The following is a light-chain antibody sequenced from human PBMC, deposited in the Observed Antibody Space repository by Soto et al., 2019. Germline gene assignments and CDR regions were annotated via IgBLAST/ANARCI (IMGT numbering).Light chain of an antibody. V-gene: IGLV1-40*01. Sequence: QAVVTQPPSVSGAPGQRVTISCTGSSSNIGAGYDVHWYQQLPGTAPKLLIYGNSNRPSGVPDRFSGSKSGTSASLAITGLQAEDEADYHCQSYDSRLSVVFGGGTKLTVL. CDR2: GNS. CDR3: QSYDSRLSVV. CDR1: SSNIGAGYD. J-gene: IGLJ2*01.